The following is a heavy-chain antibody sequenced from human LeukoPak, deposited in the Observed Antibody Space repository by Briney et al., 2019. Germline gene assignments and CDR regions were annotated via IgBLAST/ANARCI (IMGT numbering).Heavy chain of an antibody. CDR1: GNYW. J-gene: IGHJ4*02. CDR3: VSFYETY. D-gene: IGHD2/OR15-2a*01. Sequence: GGSLRLSCAASGNYWMHWVRQAPGKGLVWVSHINSDGSWTSYADSVKGRFTISKDNAKNTVYLQMNSLRAEDTAVYYCVSFYETYWGRGTLVTISS. CDR2: INSDGSWT. V-gene: IGHV3-74*01.